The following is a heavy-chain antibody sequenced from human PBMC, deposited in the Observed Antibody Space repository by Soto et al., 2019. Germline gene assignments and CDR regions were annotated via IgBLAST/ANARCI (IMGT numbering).Heavy chain of an antibody. CDR2: IKKKTDGGTA. Sequence: EVQLVESGGGLVKPGGSLRLSCAASGFSFNYAWMSWVRQAPGKGLEWVGRIKKKTDGGTADYAAPVKGRFTISRDDSKITIYLQMNSLKIEDTGVYYCTTDCSGGSCYPGAYYYYYGMDVWGPGTTVTVSS. V-gene: IGHV3-15*01. CDR1: GFSFNYAW. J-gene: IGHJ6*02. CDR3: TTDCSGGSCYPGAYYYYYGMDV. D-gene: IGHD2-15*01.